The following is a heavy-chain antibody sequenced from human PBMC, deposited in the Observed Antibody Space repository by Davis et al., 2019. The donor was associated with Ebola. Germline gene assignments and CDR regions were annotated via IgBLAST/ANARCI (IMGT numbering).Heavy chain of an antibody. CDR2: IYYTGSA. J-gene: IGHJ4*02. CDR1: GGSISSSSYY. Sequence: PGGSLRLSCTVSGGSISSSSYYWGWIRQPPGKGLEWIGSIYYTGSAYYNSSLNSRVTISVDTSKNQFSLKLSSVTAADTAMYYCAERGGSVWGQGTLVTVSS. CDR3: AERGGSV. D-gene: IGHD3-16*01. V-gene: IGHV4-39*07.